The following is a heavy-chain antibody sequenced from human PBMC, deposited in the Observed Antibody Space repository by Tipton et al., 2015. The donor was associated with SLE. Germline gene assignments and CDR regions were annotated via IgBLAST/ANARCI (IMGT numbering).Heavy chain of an antibody. V-gene: IGHV3-30*03. J-gene: IGHJ4*02. Sequence: SLRLSCAASGFTFRSYAMHWVRQAPGKGLEWVAIISYDGSNKYYADSVKGRFTISRDNSKNSLYLQMNSLRAEDTAVYYCARDLSYDYIWGSYRLWYYFDYWGQGTLVIVSS. CDR2: ISYDGSNK. CDR3: ARDLSYDYIWGSYRLWYYFDY. CDR1: GFTFRSYA. D-gene: IGHD3-16*02.